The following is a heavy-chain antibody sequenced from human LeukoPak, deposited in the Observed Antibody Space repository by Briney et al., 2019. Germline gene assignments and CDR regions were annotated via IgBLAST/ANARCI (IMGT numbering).Heavy chain of an antibody. CDR1: GGSINNSF. J-gene: IGHJ6*03. Sequence: SETLSLTCTVSGGSINNSFWSWIRQPPGKGLEWIGFIYTSGSAKYNPSLKSRVTMSVDTSKNQFSLKLRSVTAADTALYYCARQGGSGSYYNSIYYYYYMDVWGKGTTVTVSS. CDR2: IYTSGSA. V-gene: IGHV4-4*09. D-gene: IGHD3-10*01. CDR3: ARQGGSGSYYNSIYYYYYMDV.